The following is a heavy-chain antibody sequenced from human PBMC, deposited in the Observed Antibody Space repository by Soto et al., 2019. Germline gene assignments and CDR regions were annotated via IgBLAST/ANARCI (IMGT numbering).Heavy chain of an antibody. Sequence: ASVKVSCKASGYTFTSYGISWVRQAPGRGLEWMGWISAYNGNTNYAQKLQGRVTMTTDTSTSTAYMELRSLRSDDTAVYYCARGGGAYCGGDCRKTDAFDIWGQGTMVT. D-gene: IGHD2-21*02. CDR2: ISAYNGNT. CDR1: GYTFTSYG. J-gene: IGHJ3*02. CDR3: ARGGGAYCGGDCRKTDAFDI. V-gene: IGHV1-18*04.